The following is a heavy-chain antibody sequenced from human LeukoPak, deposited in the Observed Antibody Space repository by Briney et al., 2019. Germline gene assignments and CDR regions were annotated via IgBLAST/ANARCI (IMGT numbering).Heavy chain of an antibody. D-gene: IGHD2-15*01. J-gene: IGHJ4*02. V-gene: IGHV3-23*01. CDR2: ISGSGGST. Sequence: GGSLRLSCAASGFTFSSYAMSWVRQAPGKGLEWVSAISGSGGSTYYADSVKGRFTISRDNSKNTLYLQMNSLRAEDTAVYYCAKAGYCSGGSCYPDPGDYWGQGTLVTVSS. CDR3: AKAGYCSGGSCYPDPGDY. CDR1: GFTFSSYA.